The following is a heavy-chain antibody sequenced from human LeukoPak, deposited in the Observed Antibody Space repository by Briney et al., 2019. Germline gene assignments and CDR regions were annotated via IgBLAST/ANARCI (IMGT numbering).Heavy chain of an antibody. Sequence: GASVKVSCKASGYTFTSFDINWVRQAPGQGLEWMGRIIPILGIANYAQKFQGRVTITADKSTSTAYMELSSLRSEDTAVYYCAREQQLVEPGFDYWGQGTLVTVSS. CDR3: AREQQLVEPGFDY. J-gene: IGHJ4*02. D-gene: IGHD6-13*01. V-gene: IGHV1-69*04. CDR1: GYTFTSFD. CDR2: IIPILGIA.